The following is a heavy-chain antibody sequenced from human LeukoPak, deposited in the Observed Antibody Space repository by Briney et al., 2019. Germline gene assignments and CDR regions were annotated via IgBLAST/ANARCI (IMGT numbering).Heavy chain of an antibody. V-gene: IGHV4-61*02. J-gene: IGHJ3*02. CDR3: ARADRSGYFGNVVAFDI. CDR1: GGSINSGSYS. D-gene: IGHD3-22*01. CDR2: IHNSGST. Sequence: SQTLSLTCTVSGGSINSGSYSWTWIRQPAGKGLEWIGRIHNSGSTDYTPSLKSRVTTLIDTSKNQFSLKLTSVTAADTAVYYCARADRSGYFGNVVAFDIWGQGTMVTVSS.